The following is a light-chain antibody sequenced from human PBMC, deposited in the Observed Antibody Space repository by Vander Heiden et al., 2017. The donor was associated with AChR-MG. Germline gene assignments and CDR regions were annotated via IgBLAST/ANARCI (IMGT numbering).Light chain of an antibody. J-gene: IGKJ5*01. CDR2: EAY. Sequence: EIVLPPSPATLSLSPGESTTLSCAARHGLAYNQLSWYQQKPGLAPRLLIYEAYSRATGIPDRFSGSGSGADFTLTVSRLEPEDFAVYYCHQYEDSPLTFGQGTRLEIK. V-gene: IGKV3D-20*01. CDR3: HQYEDSPLT. CDR1: HGLAYNQ.